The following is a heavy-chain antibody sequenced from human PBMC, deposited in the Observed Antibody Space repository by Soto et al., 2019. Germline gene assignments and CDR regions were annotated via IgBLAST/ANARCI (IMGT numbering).Heavy chain of an antibody. CDR1: DDSISSYD. CDR2: IYYSGSS. Sequence: PSETLSLTCTFSDDSISSYDWNWIRQPPWKGLQWVGYIYYSGSSNYKPSLKSRVTISIGTSKNQFSLKLISVTASDTAVYYCAGLTYRNYDSRRSYNWFEPWGQGTLVTVCS. D-gene: IGHD3-16*01. V-gene: IGHV4-59*01. CDR3: AGLTYRNYDSRRSYNWFEP. J-gene: IGHJ5*02.